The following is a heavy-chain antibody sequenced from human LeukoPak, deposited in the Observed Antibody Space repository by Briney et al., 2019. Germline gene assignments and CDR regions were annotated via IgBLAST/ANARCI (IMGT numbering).Heavy chain of an antibody. J-gene: IGHJ6*03. CDR1: GGSISSYY. V-gene: IGHV4-59*01. Sequence: SETLPLTCTVSGGSISSYYWSWIRQPPGKGLEWIGYIHYSGTTNYNPSLKSRVTISVDTSKNQFSLKLSSATAADTAVYFCARVSWSPGTSYYYMDVWGKGTTVTVSS. CDR3: ARVSWSPGTSYYYMDV. D-gene: IGHD1-1*01. CDR2: IHYSGTT.